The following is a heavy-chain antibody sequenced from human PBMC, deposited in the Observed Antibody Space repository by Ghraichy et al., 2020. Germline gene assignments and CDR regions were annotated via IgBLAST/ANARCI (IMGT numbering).Heavy chain of an antibody. V-gene: IGHV3-23*01. Sequence: GGSLRLSCIGSGFTFRNYAMSWVRQAPGKGLEWVASISGTGRGKYYADSVKGRFTISRDNAKNTMFLQMSSLRAEDTAIDYCAKSGWGYSSSTDKYFDPWRQGTLVTHSS. CDR2: ISGTGRGK. D-gene: IGHD6-6*01. CDR3: AKSGWGYSSSTDKYFDP. CDR1: GFTFRNYA. J-gene: IGHJ5*02.